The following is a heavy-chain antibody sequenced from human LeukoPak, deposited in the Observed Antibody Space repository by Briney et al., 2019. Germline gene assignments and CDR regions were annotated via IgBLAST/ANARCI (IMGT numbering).Heavy chain of an antibody. Sequence: GGSLRLSCAASGFTFTSYSMNWVRQAPGKGLEWVAFIRYDGSNKYYADSVKGRFTISRDNSKNTLYLQMNSLRAEDTAVYYCAKFTGSYWAFDYWGQGTLVTVSS. V-gene: IGHV3-30*02. D-gene: IGHD1-26*01. CDR3: AKFTGSYWAFDY. J-gene: IGHJ4*02. CDR2: IRYDGSNK. CDR1: GFTFTSYS.